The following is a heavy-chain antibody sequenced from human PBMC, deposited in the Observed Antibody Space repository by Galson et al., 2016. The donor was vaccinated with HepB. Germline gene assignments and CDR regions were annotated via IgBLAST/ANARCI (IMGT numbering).Heavy chain of an antibody. CDR2: VYPGDSQT. Sequence: QSGAEVKEPGQSLKISCMASGYTFTNSWIAWVRQMPGRGLEWMGIVYPGDSQTRYSPSFQGQVIISADRSINTAFLQWSSLQASDSAMYYCARSLNYSNYVDWGQGTLVTVSS. D-gene: IGHD4-11*01. CDR3: ARSLNYSNYVD. V-gene: IGHV5-51*01. J-gene: IGHJ4*02. CDR1: GYTFTNSW.